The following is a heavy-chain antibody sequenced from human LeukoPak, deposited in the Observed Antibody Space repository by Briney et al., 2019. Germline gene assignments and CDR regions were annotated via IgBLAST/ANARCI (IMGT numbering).Heavy chain of an antibody. CDR3: ARDPSSGYAIPDY. V-gene: IGHV3-21*01. CDR2: ISNSSSYI. J-gene: IGHJ4*02. Sequence: GSLRLSCAASGFTFSSYSMNWVRQAPGKGLEWVSSISNSSSYIYYADSVKGRFTISRDNAKNSLYLQMNSLRAEDTAVYYCARDPSSGYAIPDYWGQGTLVTVSS. D-gene: IGHD5-12*01. CDR1: GFTFSSYS.